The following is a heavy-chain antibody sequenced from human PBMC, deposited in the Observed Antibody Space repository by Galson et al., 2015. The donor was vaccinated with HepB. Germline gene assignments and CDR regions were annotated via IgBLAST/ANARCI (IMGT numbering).Heavy chain of an antibody. Sequence: VKVSCKVSGYTFTNYYMHWVQQAPGKGLEWMGLVDPEDGETIYAEKFQGRVTITADTSTDTAYMELSSLRSEDTAVYYCATTVTLRTNDAFDIWGQGTMVTVSS. CDR3: ATTVTLRTNDAFDI. CDR2: VDPEDGET. D-gene: IGHD1-14*01. CDR1: GYTFTNYY. V-gene: IGHV1-69-2*01. J-gene: IGHJ3*02.